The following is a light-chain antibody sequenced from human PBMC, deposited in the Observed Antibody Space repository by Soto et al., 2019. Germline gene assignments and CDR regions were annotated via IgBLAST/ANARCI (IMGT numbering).Light chain of an antibody. CDR3: AVWDEGLNGYV. J-gene: IGLJ1*01. V-gene: IGLV1-44*01. CDR2: RDN. CDR1: RSNIGSNT. Sequence: QSVLTQPPSVSGTPGQRVTVSCSGGRSNIGSNTVHWYQQLPGAAPKLLIYRDNQRPSGVPDRFAASKSGTSASLAISGLQSEDEGDYYCAVWDEGLNGYVFGTGTKVTVL.